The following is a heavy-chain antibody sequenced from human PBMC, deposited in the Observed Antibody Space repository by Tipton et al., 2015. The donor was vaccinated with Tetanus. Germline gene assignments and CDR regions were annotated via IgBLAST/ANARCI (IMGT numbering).Heavy chain of an antibody. V-gene: IGHV4-31*03. CDR3: ARGQARGARGWNYFDY. CDR1: GGSISSGGYY. CDR2: LYNSGST. Sequence: TLSLTCTVSGGSISSGGYYWSWIRQHPGKGLEWIGDLYNSGSTYYNPSLKSRVTISVDTSKNQFSLKLNSVTAADTAVYFCARGQARGARGWNYFDYWGQGTQVTVSS. D-gene: IGHD1-26*01. J-gene: IGHJ4*02.